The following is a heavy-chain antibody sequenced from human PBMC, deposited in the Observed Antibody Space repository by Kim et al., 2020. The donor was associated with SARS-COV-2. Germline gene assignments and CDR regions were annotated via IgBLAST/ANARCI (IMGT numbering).Heavy chain of an antibody. CDR2: ISSNSNYL. V-gene: IGHV3-21*01. CDR3: ATLTYSSGWSG. J-gene: IGHJ4*02. CDR1: GFTFSTYS. D-gene: IGHD6-19*01. Sequence: GGSLRLSCAASGFTFSTYSMNWVRQAPGKGLEWVSSISSNSNYLYYADSETGRFTISRDNAKNSLYLHMSSLRAEDTAVYYCATLTYSSGWSGWGQGTLVTVSS.